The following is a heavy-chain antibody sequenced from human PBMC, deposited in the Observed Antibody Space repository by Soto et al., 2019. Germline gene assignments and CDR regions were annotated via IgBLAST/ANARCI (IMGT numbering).Heavy chain of an antibody. D-gene: IGHD2-2*01. CDR2: INPSGGST. CDR1: GYTFTSDY. J-gene: IGHJ6*02. CDR3: ARKDSTMAHYYYYYGMDV. V-gene: IGHV1-46*01. Sequence: ASVKVSCKASGYTFTSDYMHCGRESPWQLLECMGIINPSGGSTSYAQKFQGRVTMTRDTSTSTVYMELSSLRSEDTAVYYCARKDSTMAHYYYYYGMDVWGQGTTVTVSS.